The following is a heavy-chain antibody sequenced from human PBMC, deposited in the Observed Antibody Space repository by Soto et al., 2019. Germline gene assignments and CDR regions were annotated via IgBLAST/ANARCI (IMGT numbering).Heavy chain of an antibody. CDR3: ATDLGPPFHYYGMEV. CDR1: GGSFSGYY. Sequence: SETLSLTCAVYGGSFSGYYWIWIRQPLGKGLEWIGEIDHSGSTNYNPSLKSRVTISVDTSRNQFSLKLTSVTAADTAVYYCATDLGPPFHYYGMEVWGPGTTVTVCS. D-gene: IGHD3-16*01. CDR2: IDHSGST. V-gene: IGHV4-34*01. J-gene: IGHJ6*02.